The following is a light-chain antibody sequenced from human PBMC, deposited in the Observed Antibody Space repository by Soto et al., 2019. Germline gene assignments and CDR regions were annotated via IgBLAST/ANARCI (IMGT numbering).Light chain of an antibody. CDR2: QVS. V-gene: IGKV2-24*01. J-gene: IGKJ1*01. CDR1: QSLVYSDGNTY. CDR3: VQFAHFPRT. Sequence: DTVLTQTPLSSPVTLGQPASISCRSSQSLVYSDGNTYLSWLQQRTGQSPRLLIYQVSNRFSGVPDRLSGSGAGTDFTLTISRVEADDVGVYFCVQFAHFPRTFGQGTKVEI.